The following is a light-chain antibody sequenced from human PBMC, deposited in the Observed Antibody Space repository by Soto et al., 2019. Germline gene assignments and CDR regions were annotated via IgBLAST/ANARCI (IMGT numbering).Light chain of an antibody. V-gene: IGKV1-5*01. CDR3: QQYSSYSPLT. J-gene: IGKJ1*01. Sequence: DIQMTQSPSTLSASVGDIVIITCRASQSISNWLAWYQQKPGMAPKLLIYDASNLESGVPSRFSGSGSGTEFTLTISSLQPDDFATYYCQQYSSYSPLTFGQGTRVEIK. CDR2: DAS. CDR1: QSISNW.